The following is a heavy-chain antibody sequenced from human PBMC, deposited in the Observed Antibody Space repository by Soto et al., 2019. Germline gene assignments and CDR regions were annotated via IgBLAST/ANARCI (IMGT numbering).Heavy chain of an antibody. CDR2: IGSSGSTV. V-gene: IGHV3-48*03. J-gene: IGHJ3*02. CDR1: GFTFNDYE. CDR3: ARVSLSSGSGLGAFDI. D-gene: IGHD1-26*01. Sequence: GGSLRLSCAASGFTFNDYEMNWVRQTPGQGLGWVSYIGSSGSTVYYADSVKGRFTISRDNAKNSLYLQMNSLRVEDTAIDYCARVSLSSGSGLGAFDIWGQGTMVTVSS.